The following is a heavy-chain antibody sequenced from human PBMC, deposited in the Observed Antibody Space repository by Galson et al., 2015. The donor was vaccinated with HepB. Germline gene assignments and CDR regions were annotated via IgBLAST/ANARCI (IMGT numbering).Heavy chain of an antibody. CDR3: ARDRGEVGATGWFDP. Sequence: SVKVSCRASGGTFSSYAISWVRQAPGQGLEWMGGIIPIFGTANYAQKFQGRVTITADESTSTAYMELSSLRSEDTAVYYCARDRGEVGATGWFDPWGQGTLVTVSS. CDR1: GGTFSSYA. V-gene: IGHV1-69*13. J-gene: IGHJ5*02. CDR2: IIPIFGTA. D-gene: IGHD1-26*01.